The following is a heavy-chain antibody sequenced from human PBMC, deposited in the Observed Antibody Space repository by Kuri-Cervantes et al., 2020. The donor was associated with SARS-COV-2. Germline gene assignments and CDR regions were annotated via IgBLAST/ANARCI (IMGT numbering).Heavy chain of an antibody. V-gene: IGHV4-31*02. J-gene: IGHJ4*02. D-gene: IGHD3-16*02. CDR3: ARDGGNRSFDY. CDR2: THYSGST. Sequence: SCAVSGGSISSGVYYWSWIRQHPGKGLEWIGFTHYSGSTYYNPSLKSRLTISVDTSKNQFSLKLNSVTAADTAVYYCARDGGNRSFDYWGQGTLVTVSS. CDR1: GGSISSGVYY.